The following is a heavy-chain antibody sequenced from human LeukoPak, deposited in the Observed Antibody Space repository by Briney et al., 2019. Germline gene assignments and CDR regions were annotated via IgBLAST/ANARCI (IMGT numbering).Heavy chain of an antibody. J-gene: IGHJ4*02. CDR1: GFTFSSYG. CDR2: IWYDGSNK. CDR3: ARGHSNSWYDGPLDY. Sequence: GGSLRLSCAASGFTFSSYGMHWVRQAPGKGLEWVAVIWYDGSNKYYADSVKGRFTISRDNSKNTLYLQMNSLRAEDTAVYYCARGHSNSWYDGPLDYWGQGTLVTVSS. V-gene: IGHV3-33*01. D-gene: IGHD6-13*01.